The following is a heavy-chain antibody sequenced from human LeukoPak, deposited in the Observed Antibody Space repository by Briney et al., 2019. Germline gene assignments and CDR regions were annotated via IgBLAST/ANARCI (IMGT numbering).Heavy chain of an antibody. V-gene: IGHV3-48*01. D-gene: IGHD6-13*01. J-gene: IGHJ5*02. Sequence: GGSLRLSCAASGFTFGSYSMNWVRQAPGKGLEWVSYISSSSSTIYYADSVKGRFTISRDNAKNSLYLQMNSLRAEDTAVYYCARDRAAGWFDPWGQGTLVTVSS. CDR1: GFTFGSYS. CDR2: ISSSSSTI. CDR3: ARDRAAGWFDP.